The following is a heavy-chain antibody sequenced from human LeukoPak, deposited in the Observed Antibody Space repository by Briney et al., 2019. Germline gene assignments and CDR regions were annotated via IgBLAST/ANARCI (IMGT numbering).Heavy chain of an antibody. CDR2: IIPILGIA. D-gene: IGHD6-19*01. CDR3: ASTLETSGWYYYYYGMDV. J-gene: IGHJ6*02. V-gene: IGHV1-69*04. Sequence: ASVKVSCKASGGTFSSYAISWVRQAPGQGREWMGRIIPILGIANYAQKFQGKVTITTDKSTSTAYMELSSLRPEDTAVYYCASTLETSGWYYYYYGMDVWGQGTTVTVSS. CDR1: GGTFSSYA.